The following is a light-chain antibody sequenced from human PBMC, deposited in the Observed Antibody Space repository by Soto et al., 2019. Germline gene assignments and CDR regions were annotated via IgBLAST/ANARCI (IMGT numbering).Light chain of an antibody. CDR3: QQYGSSSLLT. CDR2: GAS. CDR1: QSVGNSY. Sequence: EIVLTQSPGTLSLSPGERATLSCRASQSVGNSYLAWYQQKPGQAPRLLIYGASTRATGIPDRFSGSGSGTDFTLTISRLKPEDFAVYFCQQYGSSSLLTFGGGTKVGIK. V-gene: IGKV3-20*01. J-gene: IGKJ4*01.